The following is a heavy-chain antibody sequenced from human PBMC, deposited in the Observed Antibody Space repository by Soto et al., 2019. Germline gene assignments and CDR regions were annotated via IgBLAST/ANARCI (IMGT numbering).Heavy chain of an antibody. V-gene: IGHV4-39*01. CDR1: GGSISNISYL. J-gene: IGHJ4*02. CDR2: VSHIGST. D-gene: IGHD6-19*01. CDR3: SRIAVSGPRTGFDY. Sequence: PSETLSLTCSVSGGSISNISYLWGWVRQPPGKGLQWIGSVSHIGSTNYNPSLKSRLTISVGTSKTQSSLRLDSVTAADTAVYYCSRIAVSGPRTGFDYWGQGILVTVSS.